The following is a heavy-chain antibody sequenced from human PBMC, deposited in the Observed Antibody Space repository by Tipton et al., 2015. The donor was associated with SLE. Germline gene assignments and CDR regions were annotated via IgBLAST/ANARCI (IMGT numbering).Heavy chain of an antibody. J-gene: IGHJ4*02. V-gene: IGHV4-31*03. D-gene: IGHD5-12*01. Sequence: TLSLTCTVSGGSISSGAYYWSWIRYHPGKGLEWIGNIYFSGTTYNNPSLESRLIMSVDTSKNQYSLRLSSVTAADTAVYYCARLVGGYARWGQGTLVTVSS. CDR1: GGSISSGAYY. CDR3: ARLVGGYAR. CDR2: IYFSGTT.